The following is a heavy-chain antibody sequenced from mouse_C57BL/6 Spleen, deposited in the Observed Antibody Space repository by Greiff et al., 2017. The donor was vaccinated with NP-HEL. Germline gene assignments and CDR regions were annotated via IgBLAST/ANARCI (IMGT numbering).Heavy chain of an antibody. V-gene: IGHV6-6*01. CDR2: IRNKANNHAT. CDR3: TRNYGSSYENYYAMDY. J-gene: IGHJ4*01. D-gene: IGHD1-1*01. CDR1: GFTFSDAW. Sequence: EVKVEESGGGLVQPGGSMKLSCAASGFTFSDAWMDWVRQSPEKGLEWVAEIRNKANNHATYYAESVKGRFTISRDDSKSSVYLQMNSLRAEDTGIYYCTRNYGSSYENYYAMDYWGQGTSVTVSS.